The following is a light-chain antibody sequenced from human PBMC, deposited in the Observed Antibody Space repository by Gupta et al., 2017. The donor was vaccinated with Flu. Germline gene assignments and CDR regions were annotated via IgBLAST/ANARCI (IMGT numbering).Light chain of an antibody. CDR2: GAS. Sequence: EIVLTQSPGTLSLSPGERATLSCRASQSVSSSYLAWYQQKPGQAPRLLIYGASSRATGIPDRSSGSGSGTDFTLTISRLEPEDFAVYYCQQYGSSPWTFGQGTKWKSN. J-gene: IGKJ1*01. CDR1: QSVSSSY. V-gene: IGKV3-20*01. CDR3: QQYGSSPWT.